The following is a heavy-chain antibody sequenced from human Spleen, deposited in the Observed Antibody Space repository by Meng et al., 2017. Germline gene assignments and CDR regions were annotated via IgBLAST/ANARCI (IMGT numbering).Heavy chain of an antibody. CDR3: ARVPTVTNYGMDV. V-gene: IGHV4-34*01. D-gene: IGHD4-17*01. CDR1: RGSFSGYF. J-gene: IGHJ6*02. CDR2: INHIGST. Sequence: SETLSLTCAVYRGSFSGYFWRWIRQPPGKGLEWIGEINHIGSTNYNPSLKSRVTISVDTSKKQFSLKLSSVTAADTAVYYCARVPTVTNYGMDVWGQGTTVT.